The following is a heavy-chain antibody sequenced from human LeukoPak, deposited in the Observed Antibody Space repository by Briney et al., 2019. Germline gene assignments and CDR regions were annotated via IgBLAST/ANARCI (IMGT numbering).Heavy chain of an antibody. D-gene: IGHD3-10*01. Sequence: GGSLRLSCAASGFAFSSCWMNWVRQAPGKGLEWVAKIKEDGSEKYYVDSVKGRFTISRDNAENSLYLQMNSLRAEDTAAYYCATDSFGIFDYWGQGTLVTVSS. CDR2: IKEDGSEK. CDR3: ATDSFGIFDY. V-gene: IGHV3-7*03. CDR1: GFAFSSCW. J-gene: IGHJ4*02.